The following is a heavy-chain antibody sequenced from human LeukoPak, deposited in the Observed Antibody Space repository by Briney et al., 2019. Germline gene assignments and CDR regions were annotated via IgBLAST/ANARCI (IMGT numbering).Heavy chain of an antibody. V-gene: IGHV3-48*04. D-gene: IGHD3-10*01. CDR2: ISSSSSTI. J-gene: IGHJ4*02. CDR3: ARAQPFGGC. CDR1: GFTFSSYS. Sequence: GGPLRLSCAASGFTFSSYSINWVRQAPGKGLEWVSYISSSSSTIYYADSVKGRFTISRDNTKNSLYLQMNSLRAEDTAVYYCARAQPFGGCWGQGTLVTVSS.